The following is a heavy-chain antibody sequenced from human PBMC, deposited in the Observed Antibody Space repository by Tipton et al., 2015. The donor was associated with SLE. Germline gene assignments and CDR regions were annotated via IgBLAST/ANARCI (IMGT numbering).Heavy chain of an antibody. Sequence: QLVQSGAEVKKPGESLRISCKGSGYSFTSYWISWVRQMPGKGLEWVGRIDPSDSYTNYSPSFQGHVTISADKSISTAYLQWSSLKASDTAMYYCARQEYCGGDCYWYFDLWGRGTLVTVSS. CDR1: GYSFTSYW. CDR3: ARQEYCGGDCYWYFDL. D-gene: IGHD2-21*01. CDR2: IDPSDSYT. V-gene: IGHV5-10-1*01. J-gene: IGHJ2*01.